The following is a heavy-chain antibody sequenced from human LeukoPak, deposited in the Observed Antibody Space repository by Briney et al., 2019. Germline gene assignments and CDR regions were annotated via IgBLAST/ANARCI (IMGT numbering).Heavy chain of an antibody. J-gene: IGHJ4*02. CDR2: ISSNGGST. CDR3: AKVSIAAADTLRNYDY. CDR1: GFTFSSYA. V-gene: IGHV3-64*04. Sequence: GGTLRLSCSASGFTFSSYAMHWVRQAPGKGLEYVSAISSNGGSTYYADSVKGRFTISRDNSKNTLYLQMNGLRADDTAIYYCAKVSIAAADTLRNYDYWGQGTLVTVSS. D-gene: IGHD6-13*01.